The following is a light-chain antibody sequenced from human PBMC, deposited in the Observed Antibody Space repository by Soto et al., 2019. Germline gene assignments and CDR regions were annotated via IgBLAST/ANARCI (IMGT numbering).Light chain of an antibody. Sequence: EIVLTQSPATLSLSPGERATLSCRASQSIDNYLAWYQQKPGQAPRLLIYDASIRATGIPARFSGSGSGTDFTLTISSLETEDFAVYYCHQRSNWPPFTFGPGTKVDI. V-gene: IGKV3-11*01. J-gene: IGKJ3*01. CDR2: DAS. CDR1: QSIDNY. CDR3: HQRSNWPPFT.